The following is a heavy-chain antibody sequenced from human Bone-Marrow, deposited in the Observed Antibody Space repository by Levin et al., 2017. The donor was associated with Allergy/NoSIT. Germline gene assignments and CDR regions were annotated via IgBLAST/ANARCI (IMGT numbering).Heavy chain of an antibody. CDR1: GFTFSSYG. CDR3: ARDRPHYGAKGYGMDV. J-gene: IGHJ6*02. V-gene: IGHV3-33*01. CDR2: IWYDGSNK. Sequence: LSLTCAASGFTFSSYGMHWVRQAPGKGLEWVAVIWYDGSNKYYADSVKGRFTISRDNSKNTLYLQMNSLRAEDTAVYYCARDRPHYGAKGYGMDVWGQGTTVTVSS. D-gene: IGHD4-23*01.